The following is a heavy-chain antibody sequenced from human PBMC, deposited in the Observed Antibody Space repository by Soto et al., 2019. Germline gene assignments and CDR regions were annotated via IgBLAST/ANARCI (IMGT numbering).Heavy chain of an antibody. J-gene: IGHJ4*02. CDR1: GFSLSTSGVG. V-gene: IGHV2-5*01. Sequence: QITLKESGPTLVKPTQTLTLTCTFSGFSLSTSGVGVGCVRQPPGKALEWLAVIHWNDDNHYTSSLKTRLTVTKDITKNQVVFTMTNMDPVDTGAYYCIHRRVNGGMDHWGPGILVTVSS. CDR3: IHRRVNGGMDH. CDR2: IHWNDDN.